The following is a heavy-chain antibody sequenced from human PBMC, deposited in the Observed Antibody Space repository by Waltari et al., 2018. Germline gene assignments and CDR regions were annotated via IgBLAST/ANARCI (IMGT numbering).Heavy chain of an antibody. CDR2: IYYTGST. Sequence: QVQLQESGPGLVKPSETLSLTCTVSGGSLSSFFWSWIRRPPGKGPEWIGYIYYTGSTNYNPSLRSRLTISLDTSKNQFSLNLNSVSATDTAVYYCTRHREQLGAYYYYGIDVWGQGTAVTVSS. CDR1: GGSLSSFF. CDR3: TRHREQLGAYYYYGIDV. J-gene: IGHJ6*02. V-gene: IGHV4-59*08. D-gene: IGHD6-6*01.